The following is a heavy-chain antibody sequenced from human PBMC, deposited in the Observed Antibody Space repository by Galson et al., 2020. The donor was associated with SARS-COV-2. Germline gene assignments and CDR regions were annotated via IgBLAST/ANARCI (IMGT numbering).Heavy chain of an antibody. CDR1: RYTFTSYG. J-gene: IGHJ4*02. Sequence: ASAHVYCKASRYTFTSYGISWVRQAPGQGIDWMGWINTNNGNTKYAQKFQGRVSMTTDAATNTAYMDLRSLRSDATAVYYCARDSAMATGVDYWGQGTLFSVSS. CDR3: ARDSAMATGVDY. D-gene: IGHD2-2*01. CDR2: INTNNGNT. V-gene: IGHV1-18*04.